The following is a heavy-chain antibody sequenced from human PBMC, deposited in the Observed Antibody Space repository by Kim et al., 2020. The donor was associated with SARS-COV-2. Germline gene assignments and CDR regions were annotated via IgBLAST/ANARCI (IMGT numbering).Heavy chain of an antibody. V-gene: IGHV3-21*04. J-gene: IGHJ4*02. CDR2: ISSSSSYI. D-gene: IGHD4-17*01. CDR1: GFTFSSYS. Sequence: GGSLRLSCAASGFTFSSYSMNWVRQAPGKGLEWVSSISSSSSYIYYADSVKGRFTISRDNAKNSLYLQMNSLRAEDTAVYYCARESYGDYVAPFDYWGQGTLVTVSS. CDR3: ARESYGDYVAPFDY.